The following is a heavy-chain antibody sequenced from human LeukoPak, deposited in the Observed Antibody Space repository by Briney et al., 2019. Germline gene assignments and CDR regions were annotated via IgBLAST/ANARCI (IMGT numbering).Heavy chain of an antibody. D-gene: IGHD6-25*01. CDR2: ISYDGSNK. J-gene: IGHJ5*02. V-gene: IGHV3-30*18. Sequence: GGSLRLSCAASGFTFSSYGMHWVRQAPGKGLEWVAVISYDGSNKYYADSVKGRFTISRDNSKNTLYLQMNSLRAEDTAAYYCAKVGSPGWFDPWGQGTLVTVSS. CDR1: GFTFSSYG. CDR3: AKVGSPGWFDP.